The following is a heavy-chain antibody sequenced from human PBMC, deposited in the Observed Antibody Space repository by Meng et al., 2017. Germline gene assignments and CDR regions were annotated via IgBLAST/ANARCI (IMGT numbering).Heavy chain of an antibody. D-gene: IGHD3-22*01. CDR2: IYWDDDK. J-gene: IGHJ4*02. CDR1: GFSLSTSGVG. V-gene: IGHV2-5*02. Sequence: SGPTLVTPTQTLTLTCTFSGFSLSTSGVGVGWIRQPPGKALEWLALIYWDDDKRYSPSLKSRLTITKDTSKNQVVLTMTNMDPVDTATYYCAHSPLNYYDSSGYYYVFFDYWGQGTLVTVSS. CDR3: AHSPLNYYDSSGYYYVFFDY.